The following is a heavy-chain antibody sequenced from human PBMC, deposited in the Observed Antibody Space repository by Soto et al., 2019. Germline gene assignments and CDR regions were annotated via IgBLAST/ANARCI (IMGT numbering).Heavy chain of an antibody. CDR2: IYYSGST. CDR1: GGSISSSSYY. D-gene: IGHD3-22*01. Sequence: PSETLSLTCTVSGGSISSSSYYWGWIRQPPGKGLEWIGSIYYSGSTYYNPSLKSRVTISVDTSKNQFSLKLSSVTAADTAVYYCAIQPPYYYDSSGYSVRPRYFQHWGQGTLVTVSS. V-gene: IGHV4-39*01. CDR3: AIQPPYYYDSSGYSVRPRYFQH. J-gene: IGHJ1*01.